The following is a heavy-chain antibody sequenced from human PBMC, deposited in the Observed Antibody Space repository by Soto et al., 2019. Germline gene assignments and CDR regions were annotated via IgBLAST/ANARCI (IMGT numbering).Heavy chain of an antibody. J-gene: IGHJ5*01. CDR3: GRSKGKVGATDS. CDR2: LYYTGST. CDR1: GGSISSSAYF. V-gene: IGHV4-39*01. D-gene: IGHD1-26*01. Sequence: SETLSLTCTVSGGSISSSAYFWGWIRQSPGKGLEWIGTLYYTGSTYYNPSLESRVTMSVDTSKNQFSLKMSSVTATDTAVYDCGRSKGKVGATDSWGHGTLVTVSS.